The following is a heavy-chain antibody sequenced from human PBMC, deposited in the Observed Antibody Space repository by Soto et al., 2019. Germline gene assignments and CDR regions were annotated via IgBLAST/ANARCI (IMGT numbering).Heavy chain of an antibody. D-gene: IGHD6-19*01. CDR2: ISAYNGNT. V-gene: IGHV1-18*01. J-gene: IGHJ4*02. Sequence: QVQLVQSGAEVKKPGASVKVSCKASGYTFTSYGISWVRQAPGQGLEWMGWISAYNGNTNYAQKLQGRVTMTTDTATSTAYMELGSLESDDTAVYYCARGAAGYSSGWPSKLDYWGQGTLVTVSS. CDR3: ARGAAGYSSGWPSKLDY. CDR1: GYTFTSYG.